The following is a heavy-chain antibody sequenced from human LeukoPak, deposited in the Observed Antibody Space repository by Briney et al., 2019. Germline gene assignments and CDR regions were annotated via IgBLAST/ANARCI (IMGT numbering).Heavy chain of an antibody. CDR3: TTDPIVVVITEGGRFDY. CDR1: GFTFSNAW. D-gene: IGHD3-22*01. V-gene: IGHV3-15*01. Sequence: GGSLSLSCAASGFTFSNAWMSWVRQAPGKGREWVGRIKSKTDGGTTEYAAPGKGRFTISRDDSKNTLYLQMNSLKTEDTAVYYCTTDPIVVVITEGGRFDYWGQGTLVTVSS. J-gene: IGHJ4*02. CDR2: IKSKTDGGTT.